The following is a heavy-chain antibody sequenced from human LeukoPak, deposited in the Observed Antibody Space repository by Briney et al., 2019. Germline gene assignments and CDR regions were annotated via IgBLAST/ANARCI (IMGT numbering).Heavy chain of an antibody. CDR3: ARGARFLEWFAPPKSYYYYGMDV. CDR2: IYYSGST. D-gene: IGHD3-3*01. CDR1: GGSISSYY. J-gene: IGHJ6*02. V-gene: IGHV4-59*01. Sequence: SETLSLTCTVSGGSISSYYWSWIRQPPGKGLEWIGYIYYSGSTNYNPSLKSRVTISVDTSKNQFSLKLSSVTAADTAAYYCARGARFLEWFAPPKSYYYYGMDVWGQGTTVTVSS.